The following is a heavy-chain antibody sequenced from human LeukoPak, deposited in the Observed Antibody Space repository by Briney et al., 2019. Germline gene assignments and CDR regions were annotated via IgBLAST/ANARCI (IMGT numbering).Heavy chain of an antibody. CDR2: IYPGDSDI. V-gene: IGHV5-51*01. Sequence: GESLKISCKGSGYIFTNYWIGWVRQMPGKGLEWMGIIYPGDSDIRYSPSFQGQVTISADKSISTAYLQWSSLKASDTAMYYCARPKSYCSGGICYPEYFHHWGQGTLVTVSS. CDR1: GYIFTNYW. J-gene: IGHJ1*01. CDR3: ARPKSYCSGGICYPEYFHH. D-gene: IGHD2-15*01.